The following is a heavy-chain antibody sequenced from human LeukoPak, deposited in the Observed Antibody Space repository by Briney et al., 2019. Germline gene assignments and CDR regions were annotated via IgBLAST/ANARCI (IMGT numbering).Heavy chain of an antibody. D-gene: IGHD5-18*01. Sequence: GGSLRLSCAASGFTVSDNYMSWVRQAPGKGLEWVSVIYSGGSTNYADSVKGRLTISRDNSKNTLYLQMNSLRADDTAVYYCARDPGYSYGLDYWGQGTLVTVSS. V-gene: IGHV3-66*01. CDR1: GFTVSDNY. CDR2: IYSGGST. J-gene: IGHJ4*02. CDR3: ARDPGYSYGLDY.